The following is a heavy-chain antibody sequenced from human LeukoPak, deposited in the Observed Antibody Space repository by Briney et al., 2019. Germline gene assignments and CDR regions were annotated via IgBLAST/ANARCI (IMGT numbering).Heavy chain of an antibody. CDR3: ARQGDGGRAFDF. Sequence: SETLSLTCTVSGGSISSSSYYWGWIRQPPGKGLEWIGNFYYSGSTYYNPSLKSRVTISVDTSKTQFSLKLSSVTAADTAVYYCARQGDGGRAFDFWGQGTMVTVSS. D-gene: IGHD2-21*01. V-gene: IGHV4-39*01. CDR2: FYYSGST. CDR1: GGSISSSSYY. J-gene: IGHJ3*01.